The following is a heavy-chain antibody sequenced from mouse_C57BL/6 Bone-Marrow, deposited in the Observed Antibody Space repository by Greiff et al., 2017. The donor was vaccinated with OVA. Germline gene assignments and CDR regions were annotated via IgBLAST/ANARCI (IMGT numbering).Heavy chain of an antibody. Sequence: EVQRVESEGGLVQPGSSMKLSCTASGFTFSDYYMAWVRQVPEKGLEWVANINYDGSSTYYLDSLKSRFIISRDNAKNILYLQMSSLKSEDTATYYCARSLYYGSSYDYAMDYWGQGTSVTVSS. D-gene: IGHD1-1*01. J-gene: IGHJ4*01. CDR3: ARSLYYGSSYDYAMDY. CDR2: INYDGSST. CDR1: GFTFSDYY. V-gene: IGHV5-16*01.